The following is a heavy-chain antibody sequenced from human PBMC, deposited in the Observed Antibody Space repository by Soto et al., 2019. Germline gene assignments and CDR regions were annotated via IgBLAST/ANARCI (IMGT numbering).Heavy chain of an antibody. Sequence: EVQLVQSGGGLVKPGGSLRLSCAASGFSFSLYTMNWVRQAPGKGLEWVASIDSGSSTIHYAESMKGRFTISRDNAKKSLYLQMNSLRAEDTAVYYCASARVVAILPDIYWGHGTLLTVFS. V-gene: IGHV3-21*02. J-gene: IGHJ4*01. CDR1: GFSFSLYT. CDR3: ASARVVAILPDIY. D-gene: IGHD2-21*01. CDR2: IDSGSSTI.